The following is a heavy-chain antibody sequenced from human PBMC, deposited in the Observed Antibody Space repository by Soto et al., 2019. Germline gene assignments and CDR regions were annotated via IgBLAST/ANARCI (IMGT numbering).Heavy chain of an antibody. V-gene: IGHV4-59*01. Sequence: QVRLRESGPQVVKPSATLSLNCNVSGGAFRSYFGSWIRQSPGKGLEWIGNIHSSGRSNYNPSFKSRVSMSIDPSKNQFSVRLTSVTPADTAVYYCARDDPFDPWGQGILVTVSS. CDR1: GGAFRSYF. J-gene: IGHJ5*02. CDR2: IHSSGRS. CDR3: ARDDPFDP.